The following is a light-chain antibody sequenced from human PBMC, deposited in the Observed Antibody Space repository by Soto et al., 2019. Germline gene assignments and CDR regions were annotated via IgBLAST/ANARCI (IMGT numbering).Light chain of an antibody. V-gene: IGKV1-6*01. CDR1: QGIRSG. J-gene: IGKJ2*01. Sequence: AIQMTQSPSSLSASVGDRVTITCRASQGIRSGLGWYQQKPGKAPKFLIYGASSLQSSVPSRFSGSGSGTDFTLTISSLQPEDFATYYCLQDYNYPYTFGQGTKLEVK. CDR3: LQDYNYPYT. CDR2: GAS.